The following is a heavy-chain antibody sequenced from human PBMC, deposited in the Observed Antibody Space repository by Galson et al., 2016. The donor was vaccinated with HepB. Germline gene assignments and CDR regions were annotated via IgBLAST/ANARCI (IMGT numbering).Heavy chain of an antibody. V-gene: IGHV1-3*01. CDR2: INPGNGNT. D-gene: IGHD1-14*01. Sequence: SVKVSCKASGYNFVYRTLHWVRQAPGQRLEWMGWINPGNGNTRYSQRFQGRVTITRDTSATTAYMALSGLKSEDTAIYYCAKDLPGALRAFDVWGQGTMLIVTS. J-gene: IGHJ3*01. CDR3: AKDLPGALRAFDV. CDR1: GYNFVYRT.